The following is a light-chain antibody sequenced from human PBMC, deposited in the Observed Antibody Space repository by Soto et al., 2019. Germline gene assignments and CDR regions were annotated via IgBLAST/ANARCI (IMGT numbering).Light chain of an antibody. Sequence: QSVLTQPRSVSGSPGQSVTISCTGTSSDIGGYNYVSWYQQHPGKAPKLMVYTVTKRPPGVPDRFSGSKSDNTAYLTISGLQADDEADYYCCSYAGSSSYVFGTGTKVTVL. CDR2: TVT. CDR1: SSDIGGYNY. V-gene: IGLV2-11*01. J-gene: IGLJ1*01. CDR3: CSYAGSSSYV.